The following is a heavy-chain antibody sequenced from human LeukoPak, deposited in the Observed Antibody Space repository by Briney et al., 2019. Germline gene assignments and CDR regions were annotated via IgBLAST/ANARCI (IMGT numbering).Heavy chain of an antibody. CDR1: GFSFSTYS. J-gene: IGHJ4*02. CDR3: YYYDSSGFYPQTKIDY. CDR2: ITGSGANT. Sequence: GGSLTLSCAGSGFSFSTYSMNWVRPAPGKGLEWVSGITGSGANTYYADSVKGRFTISRDNYKNTLYLRMNSLRAEDTAVYYCYYYDSSGFYPQTKIDYWGQGTLVTVSS. V-gene: IGHV3-23*01. D-gene: IGHD3-22*01.